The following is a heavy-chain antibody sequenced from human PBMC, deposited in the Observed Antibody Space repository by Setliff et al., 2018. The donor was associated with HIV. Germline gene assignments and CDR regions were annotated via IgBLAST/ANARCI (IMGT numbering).Heavy chain of an antibody. CDR2: MNHRGTF. CDR1: GESFSGYF. Sequence: SETLSLTCAVYGESFSGYFWNWIRQPPGKGLEWIGEMNHRGTFDYNPSLKSRVTISVDTSKKQFSLNLKSVTAADTAVYYCARQTWEYYDTLTGYYRSPKNFDSWGQGTLVTVSS. D-gene: IGHD3-9*01. CDR3: ARQTWEYYDTLTGYYRSPKNFDS. J-gene: IGHJ4*02. V-gene: IGHV4-34*01.